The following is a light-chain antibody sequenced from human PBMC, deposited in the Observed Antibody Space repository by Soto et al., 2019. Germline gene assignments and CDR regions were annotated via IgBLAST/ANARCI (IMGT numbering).Light chain of an antibody. CDR1: QSLTSY. J-gene: IGKJ1*01. V-gene: IGKV3-15*01. CDR2: GIS. Sequence: EIVMTQSPATLSVSPGETATLSCRASQSLTSYLAWYQQKPDQAPRLLIYGISTRATDIPARFSGSGSGTEFTPTISSLQSEDFAVYYCQQYNNWPLTFGQGTKVDI. CDR3: QQYNNWPLT.